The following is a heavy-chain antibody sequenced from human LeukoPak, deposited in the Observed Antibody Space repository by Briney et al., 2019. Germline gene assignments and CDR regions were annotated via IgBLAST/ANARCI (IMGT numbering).Heavy chain of an antibody. CDR1: GYRFFSYW. D-gene: IGHD2-15*01. CDR2: IYPGDSDT. J-gene: IGHJ3*02. Sequence: GESLKISCKGSGYRFFSYWIGWVRQRPGKGLDLMGYIYPGDSDTRYSPSFQGQVTVSADESINTAYLQWSSLKDSDTAMYYCARPCSGGSCYSSYDAFDIWGQGTMVTVSS. V-gene: IGHV5-51*01. CDR3: ARPCSGGSCYSSYDAFDI.